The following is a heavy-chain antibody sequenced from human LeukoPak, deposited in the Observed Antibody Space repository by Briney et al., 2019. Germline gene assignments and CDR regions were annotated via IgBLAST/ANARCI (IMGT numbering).Heavy chain of an antibody. D-gene: IGHD1-26*01. CDR3: ATEMSPLVGPTLSSDY. Sequence: SETLSLTCTVSGGSINSNNYYWGWIRQPPGKGLEWVGSIYYRGSTYYNPSLKSRVTISLDTSKNQFSLKLSSVTAADTAVYYCATEMSPLVGPTLSSDYWGQGTLVTVSS. CDR2: IYYRGST. V-gene: IGHV4-39*07. CDR1: GGSINSNNYY. J-gene: IGHJ4*02.